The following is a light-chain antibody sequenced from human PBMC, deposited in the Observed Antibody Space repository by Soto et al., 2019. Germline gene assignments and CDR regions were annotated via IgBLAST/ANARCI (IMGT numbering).Light chain of an antibody. CDR1: QTITSAY. CDR3: QQCDTSPLT. CDR2: DAS. J-gene: IGKJ4*01. V-gene: IGKV3D-20*01. Sequence: EIVLTQSPATLSLSPGERATLSCGASQTITSAYLAWYQLKPGLAPRLLFYDASNRATGVPDRFSGSGSGTDFTLTISRLEPEDFAVYYCQQCDTSPLTFGGGTKVEIK.